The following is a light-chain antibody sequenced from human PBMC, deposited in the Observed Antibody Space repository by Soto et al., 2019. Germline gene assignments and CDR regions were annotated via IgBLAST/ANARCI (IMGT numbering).Light chain of an antibody. CDR1: QSVRNN. Sequence: EIVMSQSPATLSVSPGERATLSCRASQSVRNNLAWYQQRPGQAPRLLMYGASSRATGIPDRFSGSGSGTDFTLTISRLEPEDFAVYYCQQYGSSRTWTFGQGTKVEIK. J-gene: IGKJ1*01. V-gene: IGKV3-20*01. CDR2: GAS. CDR3: QQYGSSRTWT.